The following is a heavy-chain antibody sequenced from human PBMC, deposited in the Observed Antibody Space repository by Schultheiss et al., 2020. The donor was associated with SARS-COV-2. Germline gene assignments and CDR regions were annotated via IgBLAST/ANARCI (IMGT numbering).Heavy chain of an antibody. J-gene: IGHJ4*02. Sequence: SQTLSLTCTVSGGSISSYYWSWIRQPAGKGLEWIGSIYYSGSTYYNPSLKSRVTISVDTSKNQFSLKLSSVTAADTAVYYCARRPVDGYNPYYFDYWGQGTLVTVSS. V-gene: IGHV4-59*05. D-gene: IGHD5-24*01. CDR3: ARRPVDGYNPYYFDY. CDR1: GGSISSYY. CDR2: IYYSGST.